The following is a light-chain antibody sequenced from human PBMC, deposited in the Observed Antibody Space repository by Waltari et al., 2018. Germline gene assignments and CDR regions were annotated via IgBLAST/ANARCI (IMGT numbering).Light chain of an antibody. CDR2: AAS. CDR3: QHGNSCPPT. V-gene: IGKV1-12*01. J-gene: IGKJ1*01. Sequence: DIQITQSPSSVSASVGARVIITCRSSQGISNWLAWYQQKPGKAPKLLIYAASILQTGVPSKFSGSGSGTDFTLTISHLQPEDFAAYFCQHGNSCPPTFGQGTKVEVK. CDR1: QGISNW.